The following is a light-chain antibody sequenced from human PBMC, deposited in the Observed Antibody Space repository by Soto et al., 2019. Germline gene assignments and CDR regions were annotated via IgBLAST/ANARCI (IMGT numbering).Light chain of an antibody. Sequence: EIVLTQSPGTLSLSPGERATLSCRASQSVSSSYLAWYQQKPGQAPRLLIYGASSRATGIPDRFSGSGSGTDFTLTISRLEPEDFAVDYCQQYGNSPSITFGQGTRLEIK. CDR2: GAS. V-gene: IGKV3-20*01. J-gene: IGKJ5*01. CDR3: QQYGNSPSIT. CDR1: QSVSSSY.